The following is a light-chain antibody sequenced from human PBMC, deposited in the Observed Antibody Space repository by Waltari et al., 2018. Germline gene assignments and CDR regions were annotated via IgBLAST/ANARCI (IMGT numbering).Light chain of an antibody. Sequence: DIVMTQSPDSLAVSLGERATINCKSSQSILYSSNNKNYLAWYQQRPGQPPKLLISWASTRESGVPDRFSGSGSDTDFTLTISSLQAEDVAVYYCQQYYSGRTFGQGTKVEIK. CDR3: QQYYSGRT. CDR1: QSILYSSNNKNY. V-gene: IGKV4-1*01. J-gene: IGKJ1*01. CDR2: WAS.